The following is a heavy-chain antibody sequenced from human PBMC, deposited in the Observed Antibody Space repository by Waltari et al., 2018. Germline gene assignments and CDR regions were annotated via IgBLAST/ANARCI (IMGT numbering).Heavy chain of an antibody. Sequence: QVQLQQWGAGLLKPSETLSLTCAVYGGSFSGYYWSWIRQPPGKGLEWIGEINHSGSTNYNPSLKSRVTISVDTSKNQFSLKLSSLTAADTAVYYCARGYYDVWSGYYTGYYYYMDVWGKGTTVTVSS. CDR2: INHSGST. CDR3: ARGYYDVWSGYYTGYYYYMDV. D-gene: IGHD3-3*01. J-gene: IGHJ6*03. CDR1: GGSFSGYY. V-gene: IGHV4-34*01.